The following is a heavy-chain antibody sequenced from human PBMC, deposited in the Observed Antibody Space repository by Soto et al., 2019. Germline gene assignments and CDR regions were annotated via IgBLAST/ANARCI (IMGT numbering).Heavy chain of an antibody. CDR1: GYRFSRYG. J-gene: IGHJ4*02. Sequence: QVQLVQSGGEVKEPGASVKVSCKASGYRFSRYGINWVRQAPGQGLEWMGWVSTYDGNTQYAQKFQGRITMTTDTSSNKVYLELRSLTSDDPAVYYCARDEEDANLMIVVLPGDYWGQGTLVSVSS. CDR3: ARDEEDANLMIVVLPGDY. V-gene: IGHV1-18*01. CDR2: VSTYDGNT. D-gene: IGHD2-21*01.